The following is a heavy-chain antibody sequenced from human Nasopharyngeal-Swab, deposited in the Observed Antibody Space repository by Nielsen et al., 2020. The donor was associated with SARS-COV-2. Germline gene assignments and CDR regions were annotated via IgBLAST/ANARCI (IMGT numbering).Heavy chain of an antibody. CDR2: ISYDGGYN. Sequence: GESLKISCEASGFSFRSHGMHWVRQAPGKGLEWVAFISYDGGYNAHAESVKGRFSISRDQSESTLFLQMNSLRLEDTAVYYCAQGDGSPTYFAYWGRGTLVTVSS. CDR1: GFSFRSHG. D-gene: IGHD1-26*01. J-gene: IGHJ4*02. V-gene: IGHV3-30*18. CDR3: AQGDGSPTYFAY.